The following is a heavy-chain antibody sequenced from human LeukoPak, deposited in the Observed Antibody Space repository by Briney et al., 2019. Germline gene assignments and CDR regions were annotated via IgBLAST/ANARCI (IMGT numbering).Heavy chain of an antibody. J-gene: IGHJ4*02. CDR2: INHSGST. D-gene: IGHD6-13*01. V-gene: IGHV4-34*01. CDR3: ARTGYSSSWSYFDY. Sequence: SETLSLTCAVYGGSFSGYYWSWIRQPPGKGLEWIGEINHSGSTNYNPSLKSRVTISVDKSKNQFSLKLSSVTAADTAVYYCARTGYSSSWSYFDYWGQGTLVTVSS. CDR1: GGSFSGYY.